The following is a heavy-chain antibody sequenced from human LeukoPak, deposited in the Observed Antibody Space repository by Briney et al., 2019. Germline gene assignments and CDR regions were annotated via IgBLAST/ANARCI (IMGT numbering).Heavy chain of an antibody. D-gene: IGHD6-13*01. CDR3: ARDSNWYPIDY. CDR2: IKSDGSEG. Sequence: GGSLRLSCAASGCTFSSYWMTWVRQAPGKGLEWVANIKSDGSEGNYVDSLKGRFTISRDNAKNSLYLQINSLRVEDTAVYYCARDSNWYPIDYWGQGTLVTVSS. V-gene: IGHV3-7*01. J-gene: IGHJ4*02. CDR1: GCTFSSYW.